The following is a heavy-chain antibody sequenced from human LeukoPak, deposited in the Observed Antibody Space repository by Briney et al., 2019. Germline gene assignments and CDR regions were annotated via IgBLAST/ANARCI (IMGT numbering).Heavy chain of an antibody. CDR1: GGSFSGYY. D-gene: IGHD1-26*01. CDR2: IKHSGST. CDR3: ARGQGGSYYYYYYYMDV. J-gene: IGHJ6*03. Sequence: PSETLSLTCAVYGGSFSGYYWSWIRQPPGKGLEWIGEIKHSGSTNYNPSLKSRVTISVDTSKNQFSLKLSSVTAADTAVYYCARGQGGSYYYYYYYMDVWGKGSTVTVSS. V-gene: IGHV4-34*01.